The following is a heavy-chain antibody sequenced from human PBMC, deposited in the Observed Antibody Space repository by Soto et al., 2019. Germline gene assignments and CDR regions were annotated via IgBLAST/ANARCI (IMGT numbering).Heavy chain of an antibody. J-gene: IGHJ4*02. CDR3: AKDSNDIVVVGAATTLFDF. CDR2: ISGSGGST. V-gene: IGHV3-23*01. D-gene: IGHD2-15*01. CDR1: GFTFSSYA. Sequence: EVQLLESGGGLVQPGGSLRLSCAASGFTFSSYAMSWVRQAPGKGLEWVSAISGSGGSTYYADSVKGRFTISRDDSKNTLYLQMHSLRAEETGVYYCAKDSNDIVVVGAATTLFDFWGQGTLVTVSS.